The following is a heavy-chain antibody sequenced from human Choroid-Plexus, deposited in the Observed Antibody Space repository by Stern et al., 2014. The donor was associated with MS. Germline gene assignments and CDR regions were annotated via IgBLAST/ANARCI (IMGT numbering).Heavy chain of an antibody. CDR2: INPNTGGT. Sequence: MQLVESGAEVKKPGASVKVSCKTSGYIFTGYYIHLVRQAPGQGLEWMAWINPNTGGTKYAQKFQGRVTMSRDTSISTAYVELSSLTSDDTAVYYCARDQRGITIFGVVTDYYYLGMDVWGQGTTVTVSS. D-gene: IGHD3-3*01. CDR3: ARDQRGITIFGVVTDYYYLGMDV. V-gene: IGHV1-2*02. J-gene: IGHJ6*02. CDR1: GYIFTGYY.